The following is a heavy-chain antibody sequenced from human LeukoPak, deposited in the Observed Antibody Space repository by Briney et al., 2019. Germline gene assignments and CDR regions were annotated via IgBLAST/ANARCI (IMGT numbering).Heavy chain of an antibody. CDR1: GFTFSSYW. Sequence: GGSLRLSCAASGFTFSSYWMHWVRQAPGKGLEWVAFIRYDGSNKYYADSVKGRFTISRDNSKNTLYLQMNSLRVEDTAVYYCAYWPELRSSSSWFYYWGQGTLVTVSS. CDR2: IRYDGSNK. V-gene: IGHV3-30*02. D-gene: IGHD6-13*01. CDR3: AYWPELRSSSSWFYY. J-gene: IGHJ4*02.